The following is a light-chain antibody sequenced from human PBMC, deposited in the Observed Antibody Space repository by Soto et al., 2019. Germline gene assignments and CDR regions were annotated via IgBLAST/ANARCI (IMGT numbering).Light chain of an antibody. J-gene: IGLJ1*01. Sequence: QSVLTQPASVSGSPGQSITISCTGTSSDVGGYIYVSWYQQHPGKAPKLMIYEVSNRPSGVSNRFSGSKSGNTASLTISGLQAEDEADYYCSSYSRSIFYVFGTGTKVTVL. CDR3: SSYSRSIFYV. CDR1: SSDVGGYIY. V-gene: IGLV2-14*01. CDR2: EVS.